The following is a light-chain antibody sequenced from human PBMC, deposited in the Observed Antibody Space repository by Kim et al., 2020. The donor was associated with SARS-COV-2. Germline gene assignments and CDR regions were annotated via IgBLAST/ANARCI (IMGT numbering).Light chain of an antibody. J-gene: IGKJ4*01. V-gene: IGKV3-11*01. CDR1: QSVSSS. CDR3: QQRSNWPLT. Sequence: LPLGERATLSCRASQSVSSSLAWYQQKPGQAPRLLIYDASNRATGIPARFSGSGSGTDFTLTISSLEPEDFAVYYCQQRSNWPLTFGGGTKVDIK. CDR2: DAS.